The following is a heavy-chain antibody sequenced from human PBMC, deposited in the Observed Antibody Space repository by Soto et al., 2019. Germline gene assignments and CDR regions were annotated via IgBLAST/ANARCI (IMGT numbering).Heavy chain of an antibody. J-gene: IGHJ4*02. CDR2: INAGNGNT. CDR1: GYTFNSYA. Sequence: GASVKVSCKAYGYTFNSYAMHWVRQAPRQRLEWIRWINAGNGNTKYSQKFQGRVTITRDTSASTAYMELSSLRSEDTAVYFCARVLTRYGAYGAVDFWGQGTLVTVSS. CDR3: ARVLTRYGAYGAVDF. V-gene: IGHV1-3*01. D-gene: IGHD4-17*01.